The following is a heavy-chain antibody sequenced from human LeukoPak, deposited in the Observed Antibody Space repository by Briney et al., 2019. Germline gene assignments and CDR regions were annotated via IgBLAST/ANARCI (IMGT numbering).Heavy chain of an antibody. Sequence: GGSLRLSCTASGFAFSSYAMAWVRQAPGKGLVWVSRINNDGTTTMYADSVKGRFTLSRDNAKNTLYLQMNSLRAEDTAVYYCARVSGPGMNEYFHLWGQGTLVTVSS. V-gene: IGHV3-74*03. D-gene: IGHD3-10*01. CDR2: INNDGTTT. CDR1: GFAFSSYA. CDR3: ARVSGPGMNEYFHL. J-gene: IGHJ1*01.